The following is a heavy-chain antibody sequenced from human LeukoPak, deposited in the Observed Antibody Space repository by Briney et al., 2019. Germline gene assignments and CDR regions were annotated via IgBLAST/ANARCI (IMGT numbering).Heavy chain of an antibody. V-gene: IGHV4-30-2*01. CDR1: GGSISSGTYY. CDR3: ARALGYCSGGGCYYFDY. J-gene: IGHJ4*02. D-gene: IGHD2-15*01. CDR2: ISHSGST. Sequence: SETLSLTCTVSGGSISSGTYYWSWIRQPPGKGLEWIGYISHSGSTYYNPSLESRVTISLDTSKNQFSLKLSSVTAADTAVYFCARALGYCSGGGCYYFDYWGQGTLVTVSS.